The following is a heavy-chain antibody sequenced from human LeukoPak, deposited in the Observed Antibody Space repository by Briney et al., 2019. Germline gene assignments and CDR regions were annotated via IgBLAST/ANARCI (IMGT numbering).Heavy chain of an antibody. D-gene: IGHD1-26*01. V-gene: IGHV3-21*01. CDR1: GFTFSSYS. CDR2: ISSSSSYI. J-gene: IGHJ4*02. Sequence: GGSLRLSCAASGFTFSSYSMNWVRQAPGKGLEWVSSISSSSSYIYYADSVKGRFTISRDNAKNSLYLQMSSLRAEDTAVYYCATHRVVGATYFDYWGQGTLVTVSS. CDR3: ATHRVVGATYFDY.